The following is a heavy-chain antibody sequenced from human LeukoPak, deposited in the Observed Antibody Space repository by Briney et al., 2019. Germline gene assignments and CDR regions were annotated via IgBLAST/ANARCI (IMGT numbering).Heavy chain of an antibody. CDR3: ARENPREKTGTPGYDI. CDR1: GYTFTHYG. CDR2: ISAYNGQT. Sequence: ASVKVSCKASGYTFTHYGVGWVRQAPGQGLEWMGWISAYNGQTVYAQKFQDRISMTTDTSTTTVYMDLRSLRFDDTAVYYCARENPREKTGTPGYDIWGQGTMVTVSS. V-gene: IGHV1-18*01. D-gene: IGHD1-1*01. J-gene: IGHJ3*02.